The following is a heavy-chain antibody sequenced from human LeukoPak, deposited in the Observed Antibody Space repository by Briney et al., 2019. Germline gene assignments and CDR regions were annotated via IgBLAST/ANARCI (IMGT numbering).Heavy chain of an antibody. CDR1: GYTFTGYH. V-gene: IGHV1-2*06. J-gene: IGHJ4*02. Sequence: GASVKVPCKASGYTFTGYHMHWVRQAPGQGLEWMGRINPNSGDTNYAQKFQGRVTMTRDTSISTAYMELSRLRSDDTAVYYCARDYCSSTSCLFDCWGQGTLFTVSS. D-gene: IGHD2-2*01. CDR2: INPNSGDT. CDR3: ARDYCSSTSCLFDC.